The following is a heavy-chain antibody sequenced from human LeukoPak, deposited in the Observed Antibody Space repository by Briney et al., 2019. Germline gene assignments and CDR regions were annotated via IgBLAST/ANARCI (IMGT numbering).Heavy chain of an antibody. CDR3: ARDRDGAFDI. CDR2: ITSGSSYI. D-gene: IGHD2-21*01. CDR1: GFSFSTYN. J-gene: IGHJ3*02. V-gene: IGHV3-21*01. Sequence: PGGSLRLSCAASGFSFSTYNMNWVRQAPGQRLEWVSSITSGSSYIYYADSVKGRFTISRDNAKSSLYLQMDSLRAEDTAVYHCARDRDGAFDIWGQGTMVTVSS.